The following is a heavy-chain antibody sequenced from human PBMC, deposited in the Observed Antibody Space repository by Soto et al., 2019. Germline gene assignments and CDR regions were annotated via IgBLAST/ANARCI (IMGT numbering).Heavy chain of an antibody. Sequence: QVQLQQWGAGLLKPSETLSLTCAVYGGSFSGYYWSWIRQPPGKGLEWIGEINHSGSTNYNPSLKSRVTISEDTSKNQFSLKLSSVTAADTAVYYCARSVAAHFDYWGQGTLVTVSS. CDR2: INHSGST. J-gene: IGHJ4*02. V-gene: IGHV4-34*01. D-gene: IGHD6-13*01. CDR3: ARSVAAHFDY. CDR1: GGSFSGYY.